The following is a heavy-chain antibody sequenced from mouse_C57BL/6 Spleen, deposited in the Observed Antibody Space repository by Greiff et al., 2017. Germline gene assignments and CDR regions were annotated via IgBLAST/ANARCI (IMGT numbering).Heavy chain of an antibody. CDR2: IHPNSGST. Sequence: QVQLQQPGAELVKPGASVKLSCKASGYTFTSYWMHWVKQRPGQGLEWIGMIHPNSGSTNYNEKFKSKATLTVDKSSSTAYMQLSSLTSEDSAVYYCEREIGYYYGSSYVGGAMDYWGQGTSVTVSS. CDR3: EREIGYYYGSSYVGGAMDY. D-gene: IGHD1-1*01. J-gene: IGHJ4*01. CDR1: GYTFTSYW. V-gene: IGHV1-64*01.